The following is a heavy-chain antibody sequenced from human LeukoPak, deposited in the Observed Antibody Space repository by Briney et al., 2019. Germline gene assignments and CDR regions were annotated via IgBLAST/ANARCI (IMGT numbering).Heavy chain of an antibody. V-gene: IGHV3-7*05. CDR3: ARDRGYSTFDI. Sequence: PGGSLRLSCAASGFTFSTYWMSWVRQAPGKGLEWVANMDQDGTEKNYVDSVKGRFTISRDNAKNLLYVQMNRLRAEDTAVYYCARDRGYSTFDIWGQGTMVTVSS. J-gene: IGHJ3*02. CDR1: GFTFSTYW. CDR2: MDQDGTEK. D-gene: IGHD5-18*01.